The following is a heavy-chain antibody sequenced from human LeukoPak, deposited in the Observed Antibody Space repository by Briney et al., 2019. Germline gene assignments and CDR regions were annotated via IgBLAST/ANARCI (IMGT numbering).Heavy chain of an antibody. J-gene: IGHJ4*02. CDR1: GGSISSGGYY. CDR3: ARGPKPGSYSEYNYYFDY. CDR2: IYYSGST. V-gene: IGHV4-31*03. D-gene: IGHD3-10*01. Sequence: PSETLSLTCTVSGGSISSGGYYWSWIRQHPGKGLEWIGYIYYSGSTYYNPSLKSRVTISVDTSKNQFSLKLSSVTAADTAVYYCARGPKPGSYSEYNYYFDYWGQGTLVTVSS.